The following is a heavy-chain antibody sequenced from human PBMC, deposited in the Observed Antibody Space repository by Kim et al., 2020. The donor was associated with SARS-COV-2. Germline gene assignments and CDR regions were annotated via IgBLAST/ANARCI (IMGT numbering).Heavy chain of an antibody. Sequence: SETLSLTCTVSGGSISSYYWSWIRQPPGKGLEWIGYIYYSGSTNYNPSLKSRVTISVDTSKNQFSLKLSSVTAADTAVYYCARGVRPYLKGGMDVWGQGTTVTVSS. J-gene: IGHJ6*02. V-gene: IGHV4-59*01. CDR3: ARGVRPYLKGGMDV. D-gene: IGHD3-10*01. CDR1: GGSISSYY. CDR2: IYYSGST.